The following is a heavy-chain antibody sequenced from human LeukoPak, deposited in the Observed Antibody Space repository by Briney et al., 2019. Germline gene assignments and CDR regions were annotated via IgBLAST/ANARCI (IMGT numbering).Heavy chain of an antibody. CDR3: ATVAPEDYYFDY. CDR1: GGTFSSYA. CDR2: IIPIFGTA. Sequence: SVKVSCKASGGTFSSYAISWVRQAPGQGLEWMGGIIPIFGTAIYAQKFQGRVAMTEDTSTDTAYMELSSLRSEDTAVYYCATVAPEDYYFDYWGQGTLVTVSS. V-gene: IGHV1-69*06. D-gene: IGHD3/OR15-3a*01. J-gene: IGHJ4*02.